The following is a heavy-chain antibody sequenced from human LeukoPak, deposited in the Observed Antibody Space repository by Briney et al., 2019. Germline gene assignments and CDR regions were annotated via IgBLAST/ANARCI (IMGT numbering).Heavy chain of an antibody. Sequence: ASVKVSCRASGYTFTGYYMHWVRQAPGQGLEWMGWINPNSGGTNYAQKFQGRVTMTRDTSISTAYMELSRLRSDDTAVYYCARDLTIFGVVQNWFDPWGQGTLVTVSS. V-gene: IGHV1-2*02. D-gene: IGHD3-3*01. CDR1: GYTFTGYY. J-gene: IGHJ5*02. CDR3: ARDLTIFGVVQNWFDP. CDR2: INPNSGGT.